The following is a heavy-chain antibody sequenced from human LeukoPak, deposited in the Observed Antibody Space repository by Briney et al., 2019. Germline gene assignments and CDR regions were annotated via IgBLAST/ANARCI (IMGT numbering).Heavy chain of an antibody. J-gene: IGHJ6*02. D-gene: IGHD3-3*01. Sequence: ASVKVSCKASGDIFSSNGINWVRQAPGQGLEWMGSIVPSFGTKDYAQKFQGRVRIIADESTSTAYMELSSLRFEDTAMYYCARGEWYSDRFYYYGMDVWGQGTTVIVSS. CDR1: GDIFSSNG. CDR2: IVPSFGTK. CDR3: ARGEWYSDRFYYYGMDV. V-gene: IGHV1-69*15.